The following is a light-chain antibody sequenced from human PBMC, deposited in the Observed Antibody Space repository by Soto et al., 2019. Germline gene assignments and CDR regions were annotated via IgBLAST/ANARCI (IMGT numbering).Light chain of an antibody. J-gene: IGKJ1*01. V-gene: IGKV1-5*03. CDR3: QQYNGYWT. Sequence: DIQMTQSPSTLSASVGDRVTIPCRASQSISDSLAWYQQKPGKAPKLLIYEASSLKSGVPSRFSGSRSGTEYTLTISSLQPDDFATYYCQQYNGYWTFGQGTKVEIK. CDR2: EAS. CDR1: QSISDS.